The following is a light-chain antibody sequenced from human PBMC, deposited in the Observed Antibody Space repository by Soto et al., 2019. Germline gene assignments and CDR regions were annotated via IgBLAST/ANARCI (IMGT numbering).Light chain of an antibody. J-gene: IGKJ1*01. CDR2: AAS. CDR3: QQLKSYPRP. CDR1: QGISSY. V-gene: IGKV1-9*01. Sequence: IQLTQSPCSVCAALGDRVTIACRASQGISSYVAGYQQIPGKSPKLLIYAASSLQSGVPSRFSGIGSVTDFTLTICSLQPEAFGTYYCQQLKSYPRPFGQGTMVDSK.